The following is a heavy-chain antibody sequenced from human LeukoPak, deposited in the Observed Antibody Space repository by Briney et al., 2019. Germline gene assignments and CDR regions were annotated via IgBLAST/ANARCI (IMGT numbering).Heavy chain of an antibody. CDR1: GFTFNSYS. D-gene: IGHD2-15*01. Sequence: GGSLRLSCAASGFTFNSYSMNWVRQAPGKGLEWVSSISSSSYYIYYADSAKGRLTISRDNSKNSLYLQMNSLRTEDTALYYCAKDIGVGYCNGCLFDYWGQGTLVTVSS. CDR3: AKDIGVGYCNGCLFDY. J-gene: IGHJ4*02. CDR2: ISSSSYYI. V-gene: IGHV3-21*04.